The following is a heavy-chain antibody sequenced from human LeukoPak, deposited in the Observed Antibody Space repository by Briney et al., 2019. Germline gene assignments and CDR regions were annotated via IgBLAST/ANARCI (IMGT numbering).Heavy chain of an antibody. J-gene: IGHJ3*02. CDR2: INHSGST. CDR3: ASRPCAVPAARDAFDI. Sequence: PSETLSLTCAVYGGSFSGYYWSWIRQPPGKRLEWIGEINHSGSTNYNPSLKSRVTISVDTSKNQFSLKLSSVTAADTAVYYCASRPCAVPAARDAFDIWGQGTMVTVSS. CDR1: GGSFSGYY. V-gene: IGHV4-34*01. D-gene: IGHD2-2*01.